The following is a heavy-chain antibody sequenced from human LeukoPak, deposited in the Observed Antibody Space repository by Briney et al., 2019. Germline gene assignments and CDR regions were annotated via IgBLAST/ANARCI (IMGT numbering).Heavy chain of an antibody. D-gene: IGHD1-1*01. Sequence: GGSLRLSCVASGFSFTTYSMHWVRQAPGKGLEWVSYISIDSTTIYYAASAKGRFTISRDNSKNTLYLQMNSLRAEDTAVYYCARGQLEWENYYYGMDVWGQGTTVTVSS. CDR1: GFSFTTYS. J-gene: IGHJ6*02. CDR2: ISIDSTTI. V-gene: IGHV3-48*01. CDR3: ARGQLEWENYYYGMDV.